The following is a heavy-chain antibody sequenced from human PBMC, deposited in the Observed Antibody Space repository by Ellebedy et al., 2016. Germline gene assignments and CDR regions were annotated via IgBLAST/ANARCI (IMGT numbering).Heavy chain of an antibody. CDR2: IYYSGST. D-gene: IGHD6-13*01. CDR1: GGSISSYY. Sequence: SETLSLTXTVSGGSISSYYWSWIRQPPGKGLEWIGYIYYSGSTNYNPSLKSRVTISVDTSKNQFSLKLSSVTAADTAVYYCARHEGIALYYYGMDVWGQGTTVTVSS. J-gene: IGHJ6*02. CDR3: ARHEGIALYYYGMDV. V-gene: IGHV4-59*08.